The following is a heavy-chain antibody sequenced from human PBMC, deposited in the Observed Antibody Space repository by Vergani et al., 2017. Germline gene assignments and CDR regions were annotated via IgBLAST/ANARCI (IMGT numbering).Heavy chain of an antibody. CDR3: ARVDGEDGMDV. J-gene: IGHJ6*02. V-gene: IGHV4-59*13. CDR2: IYYSGST. D-gene: IGHD2-2*03. CDR1: GGSISRYY. Sequence: QVQLQESGPGLVKPSETLSPTCTVPGGSISRYYWSWIRQPPGKGLEWVGYIYYSGSTNYNPSLKSRVTISVDTSKNQFSLKLSSVTAADTAVYYCARVDGEDGMDVWGQGTTVTVSS.